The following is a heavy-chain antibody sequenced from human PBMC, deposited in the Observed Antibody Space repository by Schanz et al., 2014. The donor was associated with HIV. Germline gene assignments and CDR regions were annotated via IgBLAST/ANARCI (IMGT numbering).Heavy chain of an antibody. CDR3: ARGGLGVVAEGNAFDL. CDR1: GFTFSIYS. J-gene: IGHJ3*01. Sequence: EVQLEESGGGLVKPGGSLRLSCAASGFTFSIYSMNWVRQAPGKGLEWVSSISSDSSYIFYADSMKGRFTISRDNARNSLDLQIRSLRAEDTAVYYCARGGLGVVAEGNAFDLWGQGTLVTVSS. CDR2: ISSDSSYI. V-gene: IGHV3-21*02. D-gene: IGHD2-15*01.